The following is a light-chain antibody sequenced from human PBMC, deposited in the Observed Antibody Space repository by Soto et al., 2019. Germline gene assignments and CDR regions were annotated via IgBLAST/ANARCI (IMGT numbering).Light chain of an antibody. CDR2: RNN. Sequence: QSVLTQPPSASGTPGQRVTISCSGSSSNIGNNHVYWYQQLPGTAPKLLIYRNNLRPSGVPDRFSGSKSGTSASLAISGRRSEDEADYYCAAWDDSLSAVFGGGTQLTVL. CDR3: AAWDDSLSAV. J-gene: IGLJ7*01. V-gene: IGLV1-47*01. CDR1: SSNIGNNH.